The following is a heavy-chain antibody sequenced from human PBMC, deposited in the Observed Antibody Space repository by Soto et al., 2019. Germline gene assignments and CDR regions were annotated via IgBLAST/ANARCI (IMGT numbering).Heavy chain of an antibody. V-gene: IGHV3-23*01. Sequence: GGSLRLSCAASGFTFSSYAMSWVRQAPGKGLEWVSAISGSGGSTYYADSVQGRFTISRDNSKNTLYLQMDYLRAEDTAVYYCAKDQRTLLSMIVVVGGLFDCWGQGTLVTVSS. CDR2: ISGSGGST. CDR3: AKDQRTLLSMIVVVGGLFDC. J-gene: IGHJ4*02. D-gene: IGHD3-22*01. CDR1: GFTFSSYA.